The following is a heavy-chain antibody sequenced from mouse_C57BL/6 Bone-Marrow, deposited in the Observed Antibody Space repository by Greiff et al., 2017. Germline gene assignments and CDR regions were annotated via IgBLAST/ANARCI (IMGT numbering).Heavy chain of an antibody. Sequence: EVKLQESGPGLVKPSQSLSLTCSVTGYSITSGYYWNWIRQFPGNNLEWMGYISYDGSNNYNPSLKNRISITRDTSKNKFFLKLNTVTTEDTATYYCAIVSFYGYGLAYWGQGTLVTVSA. V-gene: IGHV3-6*01. D-gene: IGHD2-9*01. CDR2: ISYDGSN. J-gene: IGHJ3*01. CDR3: AIVSFYGYGLAY. CDR1: GYSITSGYY.